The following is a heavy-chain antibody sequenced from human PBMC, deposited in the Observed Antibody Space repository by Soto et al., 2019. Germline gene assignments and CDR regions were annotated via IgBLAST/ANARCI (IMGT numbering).Heavy chain of an antibody. J-gene: IGHJ4*02. CDR1: GGTFSSYA. CDR2: IIPIFGTA. CDR3: ARDSVGYCSGGSCGKFDY. D-gene: IGHD2-15*01. Sequence: QVQLVQSGAEVKKPGSSVKVSCKASGGTFSSYAISWVRQAPGQGLEWMGGIIPIFGTANYAQKFQGRVTITADKSTSTAYMELSSLRSEDTAVYYCARDSVGYCSGGSCGKFDYWGQGTLVTVSS. V-gene: IGHV1-69*06.